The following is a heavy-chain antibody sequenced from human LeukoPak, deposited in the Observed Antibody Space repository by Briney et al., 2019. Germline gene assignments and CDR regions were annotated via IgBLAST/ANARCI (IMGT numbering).Heavy chain of an antibody. J-gene: IGHJ4*02. CDR1: GFTFSTYN. Sequence: GGSLRLSCAASGFTFSTYNMNWVRQAPGKGLEWVSSISSSSSYIYYADSVKGRFTISRDNAKNSLYLQMNSLRAEDTAVYYCARASYGSGYYFDYWGQGTLVTVSS. V-gene: IGHV3-21*01. D-gene: IGHD3-10*01. CDR2: ISSSSSYI. CDR3: ARASYGSGYYFDY.